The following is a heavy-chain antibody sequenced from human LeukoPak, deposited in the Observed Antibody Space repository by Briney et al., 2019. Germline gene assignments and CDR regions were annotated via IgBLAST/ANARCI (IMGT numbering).Heavy chain of an antibody. Sequence: SETLSLTCTVSGGSISSSSYYWGWIRQPPGKGLEWIGEINHSGSTNYNPSLKSRVTISVDTSKNQFSLKLSSVTAADTAVYYCARAPTVVVFFLGQGGAFDIWGQGTMVTVSS. CDR2: INHSGST. CDR3: ARAPTVVVFFLGQGGAFDI. J-gene: IGHJ3*02. CDR1: GGSISSSSYY. V-gene: IGHV4-39*07. D-gene: IGHD3-22*01.